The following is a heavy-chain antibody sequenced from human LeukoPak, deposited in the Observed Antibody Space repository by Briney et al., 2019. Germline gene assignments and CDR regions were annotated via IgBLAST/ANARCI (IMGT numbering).Heavy chain of an antibody. CDR3: AGHLGYCSGGSCYSKNAFDI. Sequence: ASVKVSRKASGYTFTSYYMHWVRQAPGQGLEWMGIINPSGGSTSYAQKFQGRVTMTRDMSTSTVYMELSSLRSEDTAVYYCAGHLGYCSGGSCYSKNAFDIWGQGTMVTVSS. CDR2: INPSGGST. D-gene: IGHD2-15*01. CDR1: GYTFTSYY. J-gene: IGHJ3*02. V-gene: IGHV1-46*01.